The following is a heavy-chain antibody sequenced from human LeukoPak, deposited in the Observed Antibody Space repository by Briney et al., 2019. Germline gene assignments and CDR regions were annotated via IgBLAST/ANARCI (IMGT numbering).Heavy chain of an antibody. CDR1: GGSISSYY. J-gene: IGHJ4*02. CDR2: IYFSGST. Sequence: SETLPLTCTVSGGSISSYYWSWIRQPPGKGLEWIGYIYFSGSTNYNPSLKSRVTISVDTSKNQFSLKLSSVTAADTAVYYCARHLYGDPHWRKIGFDYWGQGTLVTVSS. V-gene: IGHV4-59*01. CDR3: ARHLYGDPHWRKIGFDY. D-gene: IGHD4-17*01.